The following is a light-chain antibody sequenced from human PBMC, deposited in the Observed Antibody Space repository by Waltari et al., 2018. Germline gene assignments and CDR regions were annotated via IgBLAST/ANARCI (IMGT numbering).Light chain of an antibody. V-gene: IGKV3-20*01. CDR1: QSVSKY. CDR3: QKYGTLPAT. Sequence: EIVLTQSPGTLSLSPGERATLSCRASQSVSKYLAWYQQKPGQAPRLLIYDASTRATGIPDRFSGSGWGTDFSLTISRLEPEDFAVYYCQKYGTLPATFGQVTKVQ. CDR2: DAS. J-gene: IGKJ1*01.